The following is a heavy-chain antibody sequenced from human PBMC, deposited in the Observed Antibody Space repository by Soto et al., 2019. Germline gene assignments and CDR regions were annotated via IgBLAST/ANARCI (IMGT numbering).Heavy chain of an antibody. CDR3: ARVRRVVFHYSFDY. J-gene: IGHJ4*02. D-gene: IGHD2-15*01. CDR2: IHYTGST. CDR1: GVSVRKGDYY. V-gene: IGHV4-30-4*08. Sequence: SETLSLTCTVSGVSVRKGDYYWAWIRQSPEKGLEGIGDIHYTGSTHYNPSLQSRVTVSIDMSENQFSLRLTSVTAADTAVYFCARVRRVVFHYSFDYWGQGALVTVS.